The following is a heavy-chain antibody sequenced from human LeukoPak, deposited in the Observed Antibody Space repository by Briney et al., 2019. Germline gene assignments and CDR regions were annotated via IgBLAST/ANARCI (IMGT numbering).Heavy chain of an antibody. CDR2: INPSGGST. Sequence: PGASVKVSCKASGYRFTSFGISWVRQAPGQGLEWMGIINPSGGSTSYTQKFQGRVTMTRDTSTSTVYMELSSLRSDDTAVYYCARQYCSGGSCYQGPDYWGQGTLVTVSS. CDR1: GYRFTSFG. D-gene: IGHD2-15*01. V-gene: IGHV1-46*01. CDR3: ARQYCSGGSCYQGPDY. J-gene: IGHJ4*02.